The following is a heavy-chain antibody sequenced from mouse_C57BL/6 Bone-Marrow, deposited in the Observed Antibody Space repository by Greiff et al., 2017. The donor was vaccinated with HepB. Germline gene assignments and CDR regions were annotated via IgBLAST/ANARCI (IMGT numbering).Heavy chain of an antibody. V-gene: IGHV1-18*01. CDR3: ARMGELGRHYYAMYY. J-gene: IGHJ4*01. D-gene: IGHD4-1*01. Sequence: EVQLQQSGPELVKPGASVKIPCKASGYTFTDYNMDWVKQSHGKSLEWIGDINPNNGGTIYNQKFKGKATLTVDKSSSTAYMALLSLTSEDTAVYYCARMGELGRHYYAMYYWGQGTSVSVSS. CDR2: INPNNGGT. CDR1: GYTFTDYN.